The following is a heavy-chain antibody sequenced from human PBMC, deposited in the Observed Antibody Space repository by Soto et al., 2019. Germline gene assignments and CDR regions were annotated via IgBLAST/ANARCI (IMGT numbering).Heavy chain of an antibody. CDR1: GGSISSGDYY. J-gene: IGHJ6*02. Sequence: SETLSLTCTVSGGSISSGDYYWSWIRQPPGKGLEWIGYIYYSGSTYYNPSLKSRVTISVDTSKNQFSLKLSSVTAADTAVYYCAGAVPADGYYYGMDVWGQGTTVT. V-gene: IGHV4-30-4*01. CDR2: IYYSGST. D-gene: IGHD2-2*01. CDR3: AGAVPADGYYYGMDV.